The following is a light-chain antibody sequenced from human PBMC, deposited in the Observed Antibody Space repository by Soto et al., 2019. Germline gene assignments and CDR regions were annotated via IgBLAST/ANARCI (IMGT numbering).Light chain of an antibody. Sequence: PGERATLSCRTSQSLSNTYLAWYQQKPGQAPRLLIFDASTRATGIPDRFSGSGSGTDFTLTISRLEPEDFATYYCQHYNSYSEAFGQGTKVELK. CDR2: DAS. V-gene: IGKV3-20*01. CDR3: QHYNSYSEA. CDR1: QSLSNTY. J-gene: IGKJ1*01.